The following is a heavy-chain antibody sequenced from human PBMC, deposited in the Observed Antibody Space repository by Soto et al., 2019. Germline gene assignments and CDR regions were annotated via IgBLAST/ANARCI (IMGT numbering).Heavy chain of an antibody. Sequence: EVQLVQSGAEVKKPGESLKISCKDSGYSFTSYWIAWVRQMPGKGLEWMGIVYVGDSDTRYSPSFQGRVTISADKSTSTAYLQWSSLKASDTAMYYCARPSRGPYYFDYWGQGTLVTVSS. J-gene: IGHJ4*02. CDR2: VYVGDSDT. CDR1: GYSFTSYW. V-gene: IGHV5-51*01. CDR3: ARPSRGPYYFDY.